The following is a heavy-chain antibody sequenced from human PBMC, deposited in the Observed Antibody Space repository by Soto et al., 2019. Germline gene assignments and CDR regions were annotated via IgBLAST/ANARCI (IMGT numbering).Heavy chain of an antibody. CDR2: IIPIFGTA. D-gene: IGHD3-22*01. J-gene: IGHJ3*01. CDR3: ARGRILYSSGYYSQDAFDL. V-gene: IGHV1-69*01. Sequence: QVQLVQSGAEVKKPGSSVKVSCKASGGTFSSYAISWVRQAPGQGLEWMGGIIPIFGTANYAQKFQGRVTITADESTSTAYMELSSLRSEDTDVYDFARGRILYSSGYYSQDAFDLWGQGTMVTVSS. CDR1: GGTFSSYA.